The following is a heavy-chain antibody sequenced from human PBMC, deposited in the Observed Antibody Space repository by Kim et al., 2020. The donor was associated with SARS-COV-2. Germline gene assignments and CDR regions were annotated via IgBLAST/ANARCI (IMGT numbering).Heavy chain of an antibody. CDR2: IIGDGRTT. V-gene: IGHV3-74*01. CDR3: TRSDWFDS. Sequence: GGSLRLSCVVSGFTFSPYWMHWVRQVPGKGLVWVSRIIGDGRTTYYADSVKGRFTISRDNAKNTLYLQMNSLRVDDTAVYYCTRSDWFDSWGLGTLVTVSS. CDR1: GFTFSPYW. D-gene: IGHD3-3*01. J-gene: IGHJ5*01.